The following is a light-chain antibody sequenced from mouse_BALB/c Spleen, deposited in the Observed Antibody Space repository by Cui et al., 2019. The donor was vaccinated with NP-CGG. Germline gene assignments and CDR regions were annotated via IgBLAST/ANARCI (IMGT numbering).Light chain of an antibody. Sequence: QAVVTQESAPTTSPGETVTLTCRSSTGAVTTSNYANWVQEKPDHFFTSLIGGTNNRVPGVPARFSGSLIGDKAALTITGAQTEDEAIYFCALWYSNHWVFGGGTKLTVL. CDR2: GTN. CDR3: ALWYSNHWV. CDR1: TGAVTTSNY. J-gene: IGLJ1*01. V-gene: IGLV1*01.